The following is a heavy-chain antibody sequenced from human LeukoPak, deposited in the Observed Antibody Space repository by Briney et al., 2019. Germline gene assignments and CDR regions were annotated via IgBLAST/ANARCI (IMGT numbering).Heavy chain of an antibody. V-gene: IGHV4-39*07. CDR3: ARDYRYCSGGSCYSRSSKFDP. D-gene: IGHD2-15*01. J-gene: IGHJ5*02. CDR2: IFYSGST. CDR1: GDSISSSSYY. Sequence: SETLSLTCTVSGDSISSSSYYWGWIRQPPGKGLEWIGSIFYSGSTYYNPSLKSRVTVSLDTSKNQFSLKLSSVTAADTAVCYCARDYRYCSGGSCYSRSSKFDPWGQGTLVTVSS.